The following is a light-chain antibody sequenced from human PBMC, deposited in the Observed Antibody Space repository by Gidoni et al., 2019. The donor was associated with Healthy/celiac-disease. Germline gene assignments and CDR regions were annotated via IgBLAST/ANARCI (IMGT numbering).Light chain of an antibody. CDR3: KQSDSTSWT. CDR2: AAS. Sequence: DIQMTQSPSSLSASVGDRVTITCRASQSISSYLNWYQQKPGKAPKLLIYAASSLQSRVPSRFSGSGSGTDFTLTISSLQPEDFATYYCKQSDSTSWTFGQGTKVEIK. J-gene: IGKJ1*01. V-gene: IGKV1-39*01. CDR1: QSISSY.